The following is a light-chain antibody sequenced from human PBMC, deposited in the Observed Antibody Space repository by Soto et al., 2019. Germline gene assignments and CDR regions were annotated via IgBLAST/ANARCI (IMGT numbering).Light chain of an antibody. Sequence: DFQMTQSPSTLSASVGDRVTITCRASRSLSGWLAWYQQKPGKAPKLLIYKVSTLESGVPSRFSGSGSGTEFTPTISSLQPDDFATYYCQQYYGAWTFGQGTKVEIK. CDR2: KVS. CDR1: RSLSGW. V-gene: IGKV1-5*03. J-gene: IGKJ1*01. CDR3: QQYYGAWT.